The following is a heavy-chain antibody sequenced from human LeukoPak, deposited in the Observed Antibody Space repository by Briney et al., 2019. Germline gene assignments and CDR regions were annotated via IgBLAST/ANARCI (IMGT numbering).Heavy chain of an antibody. CDR1: GASITSNSW. CDR3: ARDPDGNGLNFDY. J-gene: IGHJ4*02. D-gene: IGHD2-8*01. Sequence: SGTLSLTCTVSGASITSNSWWTWVRQLPGKRLGWIGEIWHGGTTRYYPSLESRVTISIDRSKSQFSLKLNSVTAADTAVYYCARDPDGNGLNFDYWGQGTLVTVSS. CDR2: IWHGGTT. V-gene: IGHV4-4*02.